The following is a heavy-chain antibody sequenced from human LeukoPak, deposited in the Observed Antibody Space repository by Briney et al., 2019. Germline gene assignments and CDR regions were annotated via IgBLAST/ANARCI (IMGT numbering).Heavy chain of an antibody. D-gene: IGHD6-13*01. CDR2: ISYDGSNK. J-gene: IGHJ6*02. V-gene: IGHV3-30*18. Sequence: GRSLRLSCAASGFTFGSYGMHWVRQAPGKGLEWVAVISYDGSNKYHADSVKGRFTISRDNSKNTLYLQMNSLRAEDTAVYYCAKDLAYSSSWTPGYYYYYGMDVWGQGTTVTVSS. CDR3: AKDLAYSSSWTPGYYYYYGMDV. CDR1: GFTFGSYG.